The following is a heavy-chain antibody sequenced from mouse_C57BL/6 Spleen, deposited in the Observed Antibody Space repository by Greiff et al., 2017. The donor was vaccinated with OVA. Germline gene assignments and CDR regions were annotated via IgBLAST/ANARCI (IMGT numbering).Heavy chain of an antibody. CDR3: ARQDPKDFDY. V-gene: IGHV1-82*01. Sequence: QVQLQQSGPELVKPGASVKISCKASGYAFSSSWMNWVKQRPGKGLEWIGRIYPGDGDTNYNGKFKGKATLTADKSSGTAYMQLSSLTSEDSAVYFCARQDPKDFDYWGQGTTLTVSS. CDR1: GYAFSSSW. CDR2: IYPGDGDT. J-gene: IGHJ2*01.